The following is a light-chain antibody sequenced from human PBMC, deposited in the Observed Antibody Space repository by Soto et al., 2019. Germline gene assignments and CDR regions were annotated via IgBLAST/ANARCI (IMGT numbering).Light chain of an antibody. Sequence: QSALTQPRSVSGSPGQSVTMSCTGTRGDVGGYDYVSWYQQHPGKAPKLMIFDVTKRPSGVPDRFSGSKSGNTASLTISGLQAEDEADYYCCSYAGSYTFYVFGTGTKLTVL. V-gene: IGLV2-11*01. CDR1: RGDVGGYDY. J-gene: IGLJ1*01. CDR2: DVT. CDR3: CSYAGSYTFYV.